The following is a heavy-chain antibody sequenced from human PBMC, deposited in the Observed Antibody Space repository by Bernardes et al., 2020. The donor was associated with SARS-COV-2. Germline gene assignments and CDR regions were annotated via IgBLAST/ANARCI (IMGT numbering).Heavy chain of an antibody. D-gene: IGHD4-17*01. CDR3: AGTAVKEGLREFDY. J-gene: IGHJ4*02. CDR1: GFSLSTSGMC. CDR2: IDWDDDK. V-gene: IGHV2-70*11. Sequence: SDPTLVKPTPTLTLTCTFSGFSLSTSGMCVSWIRQPPGKALEWLARIDWDDDKYYSTSLKTRLTISKETSKNQVVLTMTNMEPVDTATYYCAGTAVKEGLREFDYWGQGTRVTGTS.